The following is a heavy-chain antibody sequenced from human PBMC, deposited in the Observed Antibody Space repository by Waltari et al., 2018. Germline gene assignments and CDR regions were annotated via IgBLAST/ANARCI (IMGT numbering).Heavy chain of an antibody. V-gene: IGHV4-34*01. J-gene: IGHJ6*02. CDR1: GGSFSGYY. D-gene: IGHD3-16*01. CDR3: ARGPRALRLGELRSGMDV. Sequence: QVQLQQWGAGLLKPSETLSLTCAVYGGSFSGYYWSWIRQPSGKGQEWIGEINHSGSTNYHPSLKRRVTRSVDTAKNQFSLKLSSVTAADTAVEYCARGPRALRLGELRSGMDVWGQGTTVTVSS. CDR2: INHSGST.